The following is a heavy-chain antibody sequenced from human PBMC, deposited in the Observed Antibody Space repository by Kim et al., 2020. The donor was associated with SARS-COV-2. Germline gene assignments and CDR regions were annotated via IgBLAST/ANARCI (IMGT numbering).Heavy chain of an antibody. V-gene: IGHV3-33*01. CDR3: ARALYYSTADAFDI. D-gene: IGHD3-10*01. CDR2: IWYDEKSE. J-gene: IGHJ3*02. CDR1: GFIFSSYG. Sequence: GGSLRLSCTVSGFIFSSYGMHWVRQAPGKGLEWVAVIWYDEKSEYYADSVRGRFTISRDNSKGTVYLQMNSLTDEDTAVYYCARALYYSTADAFDIWGQGTMHPVPT.